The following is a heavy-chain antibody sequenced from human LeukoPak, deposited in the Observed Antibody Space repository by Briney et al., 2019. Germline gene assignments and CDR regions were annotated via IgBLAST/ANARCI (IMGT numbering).Heavy chain of an antibody. D-gene: IGHD3-10*01. Sequence: ASMKVSCKASGYTFTGYYMHWVRQAPGQGLEWMGWINPNSGGTNYAQKFQGRVTMTRDTSISTAYMELSRLRSDDTAVYYCARDVGEDDATIGSYYYMDVWGKGTTVTISS. CDR2: INPNSGGT. CDR3: ARDVGEDDATIGSYYYMDV. J-gene: IGHJ6*03. CDR1: GYTFTGYY. V-gene: IGHV1-2*02.